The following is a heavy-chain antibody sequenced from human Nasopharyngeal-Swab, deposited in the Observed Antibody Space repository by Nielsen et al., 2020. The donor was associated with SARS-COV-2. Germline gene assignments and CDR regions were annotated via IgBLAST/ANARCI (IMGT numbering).Heavy chain of an antibody. CDR2: ISSSGRNM. V-gene: IGHV3-48*04. J-gene: IGHJ6*03. Sequence: GESLKISCGASGFTFSSSPMTWVRQAPGKGLEWVSYISSSGRNMYYADSVKGRFIISRDNATKSLFLQMSSLRAEDTAVYYCARENGGSVLVSYMDVWGKGTTVTVSS. CDR1: GFTFSSSP. CDR3: ARENGGSVLVSYMDV. D-gene: IGHD4-23*01.